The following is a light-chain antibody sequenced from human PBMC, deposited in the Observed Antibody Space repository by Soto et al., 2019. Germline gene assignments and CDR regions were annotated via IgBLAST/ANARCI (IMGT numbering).Light chain of an antibody. CDR1: RSNIGAGYD. V-gene: IGLV1-40*01. CDR2: DNS. Sequence: QSVLTQPPSLSGAPGQRVTISCTGSRSNIGAGYDVHWYQHLPGTAPKVLIFDNSNRPSGVPDRFSGSKSGTSASLAITGPQAGDGAVFYCHPYDASRGGPAFGGGTKLTVL. J-gene: IGLJ2*01. CDR3: HPYDASRGGPA.